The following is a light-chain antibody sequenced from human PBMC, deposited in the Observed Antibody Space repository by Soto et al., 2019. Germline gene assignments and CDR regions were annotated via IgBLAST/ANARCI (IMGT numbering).Light chain of an antibody. J-gene: IGLJ2*01. CDR1: SSDIGNYDF. Sequence: QSVLTQPASVSGSPGQSITISCTGTSSDIGNYDFVSWYQQVPGTAPKAMIYEVSSRPSGVSDRFSGSKSGNTASLTISGLRSEDEAYYYCTSYTTSLYFVLFGGGTKLTVL. CDR2: EVS. CDR3: TSYTTSLYFVL. V-gene: IGLV2-14*01.